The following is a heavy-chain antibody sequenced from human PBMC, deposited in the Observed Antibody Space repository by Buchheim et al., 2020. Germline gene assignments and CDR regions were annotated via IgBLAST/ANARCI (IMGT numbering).Heavy chain of an antibody. CDR3: ARPFHVQAYSSSPMWIDP. V-gene: IGHV3-30*04. D-gene: IGHD6-6*01. CDR2: ISYDGSNK. Sequence: QVQLVESGGGVVQPGRSLRLPCAASGFTLRSYAMHWVRQAPGKGLEWVAVISYDGSNKYYADSVKGRFTISRDNSKNTLHLQMNGLRAEDTAVYYCARPFHVQAYSSSPMWIDPWGQGTL. CDR1: GFTLRSYA. J-gene: IGHJ5*02.